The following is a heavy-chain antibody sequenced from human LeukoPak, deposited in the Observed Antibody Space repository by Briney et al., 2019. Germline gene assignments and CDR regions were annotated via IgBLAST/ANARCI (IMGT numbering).Heavy chain of an antibody. Sequence: GGSLRLSCAASGFTFSSYAMSWVRQAPGKGLEWVSAISGSGGSTYYADSVKGRFTISRDNSKNTLYLQMNSLRAEDTAVYYCAKESYVYGSGSYPWFDPWGQGTLVTVSS. CDR1: GFTFSSYA. CDR3: AKESYVYGSGSYPWFDP. V-gene: IGHV3-23*01. CDR2: ISGSGGST. D-gene: IGHD3-10*01. J-gene: IGHJ5*02.